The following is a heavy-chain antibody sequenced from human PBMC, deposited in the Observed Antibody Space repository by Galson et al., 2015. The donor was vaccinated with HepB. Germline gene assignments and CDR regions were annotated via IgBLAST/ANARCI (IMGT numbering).Heavy chain of an antibody. D-gene: IGHD3-10*01. CDR3: ARSVAALGVDY. J-gene: IGHJ4*02. CDR1: GDSVSSNTAA. Sequence: CAISGDSVSSNTAAWNWFRRSPSRGFEWLGRTYYRSKWYTGYAESVRTRISINVDTSRNQFSLGMNSVTPDDTAVYFCARSVAALGVDYWGQGTQVTVSS. V-gene: IGHV6-1*01. CDR2: TYYRSKWYT.